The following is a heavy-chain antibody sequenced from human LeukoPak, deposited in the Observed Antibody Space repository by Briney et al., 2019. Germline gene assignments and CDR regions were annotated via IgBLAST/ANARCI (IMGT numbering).Heavy chain of an antibody. CDR1: GGSISSSRYY. D-gene: IGHD3-10*01. CDR2: IYYSGST. Sequence: PSETLSLTCTVSGGSISSSRYYWGWIRQPPGKGRVWIGSIYYSGSTYYNPSLKSRVTISVDTSKNQFPLKLSSVTAADTAVYYCATLGGSGSYDRHWFDHWGQGTLVTVSS. J-gene: IGHJ5*02. V-gene: IGHV4-39*06. CDR3: ATLGGSGSYDRHWFDH.